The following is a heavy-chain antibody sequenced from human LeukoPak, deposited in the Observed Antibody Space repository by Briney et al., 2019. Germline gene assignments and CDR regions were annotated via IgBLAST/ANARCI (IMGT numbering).Heavy chain of an antibody. CDR1: GGSFSGYY. V-gene: IGHV4-59*08. D-gene: IGHD3-16*01. CDR2: IYYSGST. J-gene: IGHJ4*02. Sequence: SETLSLTCAVYGGSFSGYYWSWIRQPPGKGLEWIGYIYYSGSTNYNPSLKSRVTISVDTSKNQFSLKLSSVTAADTAVYYCARHSEGGFDYWGQGTLVTVSS. CDR3: ARHSEGGFDY.